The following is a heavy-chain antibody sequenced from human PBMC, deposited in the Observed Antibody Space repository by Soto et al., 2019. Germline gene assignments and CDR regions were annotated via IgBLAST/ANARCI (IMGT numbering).Heavy chain of an antibody. CDR3: ARDPVAGTYFDY. Sequence: QVQLVQSGAEVKKPGASVKVSCEASGYTFTTYGISWVRQAPGQGLEWMGWINGYNGNTNYAQKLQGRVTMTTDTTTSTAYMELRSLRSDDTAVYYCARDPVAGTYFDYWGQGTLVTVSS. D-gene: IGHD6-19*01. CDR2: INGYNGNT. J-gene: IGHJ4*02. V-gene: IGHV1-18*01. CDR1: GYTFTTYG.